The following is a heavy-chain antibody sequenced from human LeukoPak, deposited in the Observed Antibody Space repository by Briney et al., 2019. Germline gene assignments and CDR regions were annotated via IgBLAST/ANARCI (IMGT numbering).Heavy chain of an antibody. CDR1: GYTFNAYY. D-gene: IGHD5-24*01. CDR3: AGDGYNSRRFFDY. V-gene: IGHV1-2*02. J-gene: IGHJ4*02. Sequence: EASVKVSCKTSGYTFNAYYMHWVRQAPGQGLEWMGGINPNSGGSNYAQKFQGRVTMTSDTSINTAYMELSRLISDDTAVYYCAGDGYNSRRFFDYWGQGTLVTVSS. CDR2: INPNSGGS.